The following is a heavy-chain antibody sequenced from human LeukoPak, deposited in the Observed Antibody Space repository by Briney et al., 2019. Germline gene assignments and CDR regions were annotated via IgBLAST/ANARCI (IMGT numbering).Heavy chain of an antibody. CDR1: GXTFSNYG. V-gene: IGHV3-33*01. CDR3: AREAYSYGSTDYYFDL. CDR2: IWYDGRKI. Sequence: GGSLRLSCAASGXTFSNYGLHWVRQAPGKGLEWVAVIWYDGRKIYYTDSVKGRFTISRDKSKNTLYLQMNNLRAEDTALYPCAREAYSYGSTDYYFDLWGRGSLVTVSS. D-gene: IGHD5-18*01. J-gene: IGHJ2*01.